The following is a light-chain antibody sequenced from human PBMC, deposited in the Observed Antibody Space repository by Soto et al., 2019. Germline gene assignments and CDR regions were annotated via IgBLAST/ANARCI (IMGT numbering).Light chain of an antibody. CDR3: QQSYSTPPF. CDR2: AAS. Sequence: DIQMTQPPSSLSASVGDRVTITCRASQSISSYLNWYQQKPGKAPKLLIYAASSLQSGVPSRFSGSGSGTDFTLTISSLQPEDFATYYCQQSYSTPPFFGQGTKLEIK. CDR1: QSISSY. V-gene: IGKV1-39*01. J-gene: IGKJ2*01.